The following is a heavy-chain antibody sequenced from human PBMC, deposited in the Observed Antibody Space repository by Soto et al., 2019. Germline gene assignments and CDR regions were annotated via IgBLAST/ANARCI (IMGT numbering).Heavy chain of an antibody. D-gene: IGHD6-13*01. CDR3: ARCCFLAAGDTPDCSAVSAVLLNRSSDL. Sequence: KGMEWVSYISSSGSTIYYADSVKGRFTISRDNAKSSLYLQMNSLRAEDTAVYYGARCCFLAAGDTPDCSAVSAVLLNRSSDL. V-gene: IGHV3-11*01. CDR2: ISSSGSTI. J-gene: IGHJ2*01.